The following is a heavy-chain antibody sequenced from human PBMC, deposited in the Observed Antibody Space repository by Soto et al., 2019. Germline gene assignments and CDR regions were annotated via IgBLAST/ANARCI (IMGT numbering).Heavy chain of an antibody. CDR3: AIRVPYSSRWYFDNWFDP. CDR2: IYYSGST. J-gene: IGHJ5*02. CDR1: GGSISSYY. D-gene: IGHD6-13*01. Sequence: SETLSLTCTVSGGSISSYYWSWIRQPPGKGLEWIGYIYYSGSTNYNPSLKSRVTISVDTSKNQFSLKLSSVTAADTAVYYCAIRVPYSSRWYFDNWFDPWGQRTLVTDS. V-gene: IGHV4-59*01.